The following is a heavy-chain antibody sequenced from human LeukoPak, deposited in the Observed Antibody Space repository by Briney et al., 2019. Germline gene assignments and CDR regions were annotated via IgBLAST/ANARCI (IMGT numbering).Heavy chain of an antibody. Sequence: NPSETLSLTCTVSGGSITGSSYYWGWIRQPPGKGLEWIGSIYYSGSTYQNPTLKSRVTISVDKSENQFSLKLNSVTAADTAVYYCARAYSGNYGRYYYYYMDVWGKGTTVTVSS. V-gene: IGHV4-39*01. D-gene: IGHD1-26*01. CDR3: ARAYSGNYGRYYYYYMDV. CDR1: GGSITGSSYY. J-gene: IGHJ6*03. CDR2: IYYSGST.